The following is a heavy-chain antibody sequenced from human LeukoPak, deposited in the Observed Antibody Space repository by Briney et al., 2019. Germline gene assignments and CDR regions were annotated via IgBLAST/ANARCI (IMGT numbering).Heavy chain of an antibody. CDR2: INPNSGGT. J-gene: IGHJ5*02. CDR1: GYTLTGYY. CDR3: ARLAAGTRIVLDP. D-gene: IGHD6-13*01. Sequence: ASVKVSCKASGYTLTGYYMHWVRQAPGQGLEWMGWINPNSGGTNYAQKFQGRVAMTRDTSIGTAYMELSRLRSDDTAVYYCARLAAGTRIVLDPWGQGTLVTVSS. V-gene: IGHV1-2*02.